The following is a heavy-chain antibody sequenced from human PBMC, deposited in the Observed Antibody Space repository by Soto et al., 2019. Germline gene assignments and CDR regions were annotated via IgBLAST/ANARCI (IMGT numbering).Heavy chain of an antibody. Sequence: QVQLQQWGAGLLKPSETLSLTCAVYGGSFSGYYWSWIRQPPGKGLEWIGEINHSGSTNYNPSLKSRVTISVDTSKNQFSLKLSSVTAADTAVYYCARGGYDYVWGSYRTPRPRDLPDYWGQGTLVTVSS. D-gene: IGHD3-16*02. CDR2: INHSGST. J-gene: IGHJ4*02. V-gene: IGHV4-34*01. CDR1: GGSFSGYY. CDR3: ARGGYDYVWGSYRTPRPRDLPDY.